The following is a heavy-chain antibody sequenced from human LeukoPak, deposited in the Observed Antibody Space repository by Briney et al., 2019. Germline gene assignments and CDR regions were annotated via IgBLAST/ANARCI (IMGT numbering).Heavy chain of an antibody. CDR3: ARAISSSYVFNMDV. Sequence: SETLSLTCTVSGGSISSYYWSWIRQPAGKGLEWIGRIYTSGSTNYNPSLKSRVTMSVDTSKNQFSLKLSSVTAADTALYYCARAISSSYVFNMDVWGKGTTVTVSS. V-gene: IGHV4-4*07. D-gene: IGHD5-12*01. CDR1: GGSISSYY. CDR2: IYTSGST. J-gene: IGHJ6*03.